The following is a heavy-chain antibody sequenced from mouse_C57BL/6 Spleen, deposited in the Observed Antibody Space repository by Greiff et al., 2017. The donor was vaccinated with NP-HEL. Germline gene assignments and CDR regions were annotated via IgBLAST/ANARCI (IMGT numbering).Heavy chain of an antibody. D-gene: IGHD1-1*01. CDR2: IDPETGGT. CDR1: GYTFTDYE. Sequence: QVQLQQSGAELVRPGASVTLSCKASGYTFTDYEMHWVKQTPVHGLEWIGAIDPETGGTAYNQKFKGKAILTADKSSSTAYMELRSLTSEDSAVYYCTRWTTVVAMDYWGQGTSGTVSS. V-gene: IGHV1-15*01. J-gene: IGHJ4*01. CDR3: TRWTTVVAMDY.